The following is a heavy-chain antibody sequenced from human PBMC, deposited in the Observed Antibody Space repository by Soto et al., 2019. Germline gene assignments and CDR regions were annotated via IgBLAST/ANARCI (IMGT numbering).Heavy chain of an antibody. D-gene: IGHD6-13*01. V-gene: IGHV5-51*01. Sequence: GESLKISCQCSGYTFSNFWIAWVRQLTGKGLEWMGIIYPGDYETRYSPSFHGKVTISADRSIGTAYLQWSSLEASDSAFYFCARSPRSSPYFDYWGQGALVTVSS. J-gene: IGHJ4*02. CDR1: GYTFSNFW. CDR2: IYPGDYET. CDR3: ARSPRSSPYFDY.